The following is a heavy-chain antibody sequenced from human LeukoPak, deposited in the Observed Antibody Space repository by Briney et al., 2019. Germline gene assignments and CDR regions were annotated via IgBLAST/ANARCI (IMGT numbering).Heavy chain of an antibody. V-gene: IGHV1-2*02. D-gene: IGHD6-19*01. CDR3: AGVYSSGWYFDY. Sequence: ASVNVSCKASGYTFTGYSMHWVGQSPGQGFEWMGWINPNSGGTNYAQKFQGRVTMTRDTSISTAYMELSRLRSDDTAVYYCAGVYSSGWYFDYWGQGTLVTVSS. CDR1: GYTFTGYS. CDR2: INPNSGGT. J-gene: IGHJ4*02.